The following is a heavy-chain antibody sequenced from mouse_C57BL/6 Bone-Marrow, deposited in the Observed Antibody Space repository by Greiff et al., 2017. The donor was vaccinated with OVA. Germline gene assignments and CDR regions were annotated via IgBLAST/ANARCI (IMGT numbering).Heavy chain of an antibody. J-gene: IGHJ1*03. CDR2: IYPGDGDT. CDR3: ARVGGNWDRYFDV. CDR1: GYAFSSSW. D-gene: IGHD4-1*01. Sequence: QVQLKQSGPELVKPGASVKISCKASGYAFSSSWMNWVKQRPGKGLEWIGRIYPGDGDTNYNGKFKGKATLTADKSSSTAYMQLSSLTSEDSAVYFCARVGGNWDRYFDVWGTGTTVTVSS. V-gene: IGHV1-82*01.